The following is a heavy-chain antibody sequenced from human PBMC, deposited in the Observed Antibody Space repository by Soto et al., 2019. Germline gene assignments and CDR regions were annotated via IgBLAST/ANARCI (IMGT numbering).Heavy chain of an antibody. V-gene: IGHV3-48*03. J-gene: IGHJ6*02. CDR1: GFTFSSYE. D-gene: IGHD5-12*01. Sequence: PGGSLRLSCAVSGFTFSSYEMNWVRQAPGKGLEWVSYISSSGSTIYYADSVKGRFTISRDNAKISLYLQMNSLRAEDTAVYYCAREGGGYNSWYYYGMDVWGQGTTVTVSS. CDR3: AREGGGYNSWYYYGMDV. CDR2: ISSSGSTI.